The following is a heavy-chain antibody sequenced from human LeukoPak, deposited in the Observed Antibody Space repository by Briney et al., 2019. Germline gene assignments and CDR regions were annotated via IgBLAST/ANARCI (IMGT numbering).Heavy chain of an antibody. D-gene: IGHD1-26*01. V-gene: IGHV5-51*01. CDR1: GYSFTSYW. CDR3: VRQGGSYWSHFDY. Sequence: GESLKISCKGSGYSFTSYWIAWVRQMPEKGLEWMGIIYPGDSDTRYSPSFQGQVTISADKSISTAYLQWSGLKASDTAIYYCVRQGGSYWSHFDYWGQRTLVTVSS. J-gene: IGHJ4*02. CDR2: IYPGDSDT.